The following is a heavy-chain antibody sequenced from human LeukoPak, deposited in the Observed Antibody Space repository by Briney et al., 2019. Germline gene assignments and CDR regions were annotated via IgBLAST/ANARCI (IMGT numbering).Heavy chain of an antibody. CDR2: ISWNSGSI. Sequence: PGGSLRLSCAASGFTFDDYAMHWVRQAPGKGLEWVSGISWNSGSISYADSVKGRFTISRDSAKNSLYLQMNSLRAEDTALYYCAKAMTYDSSGYFDYWGQGTLVTVSS. CDR3: AKAMTYDSSGYFDY. CDR1: GFTFDDYA. J-gene: IGHJ4*02. V-gene: IGHV3-9*01. D-gene: IGHD3-22*01.